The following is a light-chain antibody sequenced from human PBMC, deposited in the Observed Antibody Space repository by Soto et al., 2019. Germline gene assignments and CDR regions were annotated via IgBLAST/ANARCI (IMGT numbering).Light chain of an antibody. Sequence: QSVLTQPPSVSGAPGQRITISCTGSSTNIGAGYDVHWYQQLPGTAPKLLIYGNSNRPSGVPDRFSGSKSVTSASLAITGRQADDDADYYCQSYDSSVGGVVFGGGTKLTVL. CDR2: GNS. V-gene: IGLV1-40*01. CDR3: QSYDSSVGGVV. CDR1: STNIGAGYD. J-gene: IGLJ2*01.